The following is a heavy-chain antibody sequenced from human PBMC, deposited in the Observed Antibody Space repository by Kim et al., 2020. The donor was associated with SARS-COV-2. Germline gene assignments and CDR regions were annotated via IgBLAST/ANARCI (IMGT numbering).Heavy chain of an antibody. CDR2: ISGDGGST. CDR3: APIFEDTAMVAFDY. Sequence: GGSLRLSCAASGFTFDDYAMHWVRQAPGKGLEWVSFISGDGGSTYYADSVKGRFTISRDNSKNSLYLQMNSLRTEDTALYYCAPIFEDTAMVAFDYWGQGTLVTVSS. J-gene: IGHJ4*02. D-gene: IGHD5-18*01. V-gene: IGHV3-43*02. CDR1: GFTFDDYA.